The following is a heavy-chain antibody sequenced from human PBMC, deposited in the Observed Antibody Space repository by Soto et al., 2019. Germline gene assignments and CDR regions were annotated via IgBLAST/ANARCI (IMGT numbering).Heavy chain of an antibody. CDR1: GYTFTSYA. J-gene: IGHJ4*02. Sequence: QVQLVQSGAEVKKPGASVKVSCKASGYTFTSYAMHWVRQAPGQRLEWMGWINAGNGNTKYSQKFQGRVTITRDTSASTGYMELSSLRSEDTAVYYCARGERIVATLSFDYWGQGTLVTVSS. D-gene: IGHD5-12*01. CDR3: ARGERIVATLSFDY. V-gene: IGHV1-3*01. CDR2: INAGNGNT.